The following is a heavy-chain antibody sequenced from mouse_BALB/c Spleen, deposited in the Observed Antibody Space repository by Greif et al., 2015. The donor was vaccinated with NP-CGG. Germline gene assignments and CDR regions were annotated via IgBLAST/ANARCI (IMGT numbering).Heavy chain of an antibody. CDR1: GYTFTSYW. CDR2: INPSNGRT. V-gene: IGHV1S81*02. Sequence: VQLQQSGAGLVKPGASVKLSCKASGYTFTSYWMHWVKQRPGQGLEWIGEINPSNGRTNYNEKFKSKATLTVDKSSSTAYMQLSSLTSEDSAVYYCARYYYAMDYWGQGTSVTVSS. CDR3: ARYYYAMDY. J-gene: IGHJ4*01.